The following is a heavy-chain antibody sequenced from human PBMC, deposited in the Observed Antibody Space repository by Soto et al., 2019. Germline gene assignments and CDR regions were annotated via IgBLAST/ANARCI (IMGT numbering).Heavy chain of an antibody. J-gene: IGHJ4*02. Sequence: SETLSLTCTVSGGSISSGGYYWSWIRQHPGKGLEWIGYIYYSGSTYYNPSLKSRVTMSVDTSKNQFSLKLSSGAAAATAVYYCARGRPRPSSHFDYWGQGTLVTVSS. CDR1: GGSISSGGYY. V-gene: IGHV4-31*03. CDR2: IYYSGST. CDR3: ARGRPRPSSHFDY.